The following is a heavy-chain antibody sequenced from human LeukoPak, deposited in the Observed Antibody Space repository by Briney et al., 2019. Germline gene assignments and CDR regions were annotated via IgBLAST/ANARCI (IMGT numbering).Heavy chain of an antibody. J-gene: IGHJ4*02. CDR2: IYYSGST. CDR3: SRGDDYDSSGYQSPSFDY. Sequence: SETRSLTCTVSGGSISSSSYCWGWIRQPPVNGLEWIGSIYYSGSTYYNPSLKSRVTISVDTSKNQFCLKLSSVAVEDTAVYYCSRGDDYDSSGYQSPSFDYWGQGTLVTVSS. CDR1: GGSISSSSYC. V-gene: IGHV4-39*01. D-gene: IGHD3-22*01.